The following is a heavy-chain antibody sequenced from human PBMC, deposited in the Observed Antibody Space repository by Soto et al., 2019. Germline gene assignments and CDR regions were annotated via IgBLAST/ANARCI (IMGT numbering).Heavy chain of an antibody. D-gene: IGHD6-13*01. V-gene: IGHV3-21*01. J-gene: IGHJ5*02. Sequence: PXGCLRLSCAACCFRFRSFTVNGVRQAPGKGLEWVSTISSNSAYIYYTDALRGRFTISRDNAKNSLHLQMNSLRAEDTAVYYCTRDQPRDSSAPGWFDPCAPAILVTVSS. CDR3: TRDQPRDSSAPGWFDP. CDR1: CFRFRSFT. CDR2: ISSNSAYI.